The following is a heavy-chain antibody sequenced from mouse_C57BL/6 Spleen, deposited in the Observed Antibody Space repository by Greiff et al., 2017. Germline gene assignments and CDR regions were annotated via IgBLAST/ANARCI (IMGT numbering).Heavy chain of an antibody. D-gene: IGHD2-2*01. CDR1: GYTFTSYW. CDR3: ARSTMVKGAYYYAMDY. CDR2: IYPSDSET. V-gene: IGHV1-61*01. J-gene: IGHJ4*01. Sequence: QVQLQQPGAELVRPGSSVKLSCTASGYTFTSYWVDWVKQRPGQGLEWIGNIYPSDSETHYNQKFKDKATFTVDKSSSTAYMQLSSLTSEDSAVYYCARSTMVKGAYYYAMDYWGQGTSVTVSS.